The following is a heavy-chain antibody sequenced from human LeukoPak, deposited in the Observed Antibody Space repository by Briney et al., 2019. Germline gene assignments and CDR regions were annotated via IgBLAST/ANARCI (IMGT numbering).Heavy chain of an antibody. CDR3: ARALKDDYGDLFDY. V-gene: IGHV3-30-3*01. CDR1: GFTFSSYA. D-gene: IGHD4-17*01. J-gene: IGHJ3*01. Sequence: PGGSLRLSCAASGFTFSSYAMHWVRQAPGKGLEWVAVISYDGSNKYYADSVKGRFTISRDNAKNSLYLQMNSLRAEDTAVYYCARALKDDYGDLFDYWGQGTMVTVSS. CDR2: ISYDGSNK.